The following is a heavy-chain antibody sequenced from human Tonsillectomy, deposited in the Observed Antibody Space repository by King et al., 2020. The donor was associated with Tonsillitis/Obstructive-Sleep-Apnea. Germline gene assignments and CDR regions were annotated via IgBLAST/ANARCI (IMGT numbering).Heavy chain of an antibody. Sequence: VQLQESGPGLVKPSETLSLTCTVSGGSIRSYYWSWIRQPPGKGLEWLGHIYYSGSTNYNPSLKSRVTISEDTSKNQFSLKLSSVTAADTAVYYCARESRISMVRGVIMSWFDPWGQGTLVTVSS. CDR3: ARESRISMVRGVIMSWFDP. D-gene: IGHD3-10*01. J-gene: IGHJ5*02. V-gene: IGHV4-59*01. CDR2: IYYSGST. CDR1: GGSIRSYY.